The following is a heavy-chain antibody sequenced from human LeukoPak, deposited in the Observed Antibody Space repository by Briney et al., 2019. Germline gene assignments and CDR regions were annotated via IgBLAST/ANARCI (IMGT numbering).Heavy chain of an antibody. V-gene: IGHV3-9*01. Sequence: GGSLRLSCAASGFTFDDYAMHWVRQSPGKGLEWVSGISYNSDTIAYADSVKGRFTISRDNAKNSLYLQMNSLRAEDTALYYCAKDYCGGDCYSGWYFDLWGRGTLVTVSS. CDR3: AKDYCGGDCYSGWYFDL. D-gene: IGHD2-21*02. J-gene: IGHJ2*01. CDR1: GFTFDDYA. CDR2: ISYNSDTI.